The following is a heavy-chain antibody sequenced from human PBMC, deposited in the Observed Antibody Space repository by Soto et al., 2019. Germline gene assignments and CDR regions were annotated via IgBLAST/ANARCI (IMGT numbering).Heavy chain of an antibody. V-gene: IGHV4-34*01. CDR2: INHSGST. Sequence: SETLSLTCAVYGGSFSGYYWSWIRQPPGKGLEWIGEINHSGSTNYNPSLKSRVTISVDTSKNQFSLKLSSVTAADTAVYYCARERAVFLRFGEKNWFDPWGQGTLVTVSS. CDR3: ARERAVFLRFGEKNWFDP. CDR1: GGSFSGYY. D-gene: IGHD3-10*01. J-gene: IGHJ5*02.